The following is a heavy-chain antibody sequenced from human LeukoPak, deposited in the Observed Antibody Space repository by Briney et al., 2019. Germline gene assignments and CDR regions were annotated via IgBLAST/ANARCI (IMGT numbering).Heavy chain of an antibody. CDR2: ISGSGGAT. CDR3: AKAQTSSSWLLFDY. V-gene: IGHV3-23*01. D-gene: IGHD6-13*01. J-gene: IGHJ4*02. Sequence: HSGGSLRLSCAASGFTFSSYAMSWVRQAPGKGLEWVSAISGSGGATYYADSVRGRFTISRDNSKNTLYLQMNSLRAEDTAVYYCAKAQTSSSWLLFDYWGQGTLVTVSS. CDR1: GFTFSSYA.